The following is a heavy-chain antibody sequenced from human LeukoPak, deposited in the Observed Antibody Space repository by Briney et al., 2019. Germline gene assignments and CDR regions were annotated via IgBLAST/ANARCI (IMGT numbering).Heavy chain of an antibody. CDR1: GFTFSSYA. CDR2: ISGSGGST. CDR3: AKGPKRDFRYSQGGY. V-gene: IGHV3-23*01. J-gene: IGHJ4*02. Sequence: GGSLRLSCAASGFTFSSYAMSWVRQAPGKGLEWVSAISGSGGSTYYADSVKGRFTISRDNSKNTLYLQMNSLRAEDTAVYYCAKGPKRDFRYSQGGYWGQGTLVTVSS. D-gene: IGHD2-15*01.